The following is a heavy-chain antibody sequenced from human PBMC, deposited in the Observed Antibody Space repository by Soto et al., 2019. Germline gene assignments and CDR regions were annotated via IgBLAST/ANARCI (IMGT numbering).Heavy chain of an antibody. D-gene: IGHD2-2*03. J-gene: IGHJ6*02. CDR1: GFTFSISA. CDR2: IDASGGAT. CDR3: AKGMDYFLNYFYYCYKDV. Sequence: QLLESGGGLVQTGRSLRLSCVASGFTFSISAMTWFRQAPGKRLEWVSSIDASGGATYYADSVKGRFTIYRDNFKKTLYLQMNSLGANDTAVYYCAKGMDYFLNYFYYCYKDVWGRGNTVTVSS. V-gene: IGHV3-23*01.